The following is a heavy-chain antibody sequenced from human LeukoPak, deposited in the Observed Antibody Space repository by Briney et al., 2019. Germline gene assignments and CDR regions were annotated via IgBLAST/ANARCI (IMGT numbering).Heavy chain of an antibody. V-gene: IGHV4-39*07. Sequence: SETLSLTCTVSGGSISSSSYYWGWIRQPPGKWLEWIGSIYYSGSTYYNPSLKSRVTISVDTSKNQFSLKLSSVTAADTAVYYCARGSRLIGSYCDYWGQGTLVTVSS. D-gene: IGHD1-26*01. CDR1: GGSISSSSYY. J-gene: IGHJ4*02. CDR3: ARGSRLIGSYCDY. CDR2: IYYSGST.